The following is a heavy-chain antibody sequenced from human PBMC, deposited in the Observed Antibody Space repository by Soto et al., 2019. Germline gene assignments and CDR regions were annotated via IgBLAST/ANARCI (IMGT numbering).Heavy chain of an antibody. CDR1: GFTFSSYG. CDR2: IWYDGSNK. D-gene: IGHD3-22*01. V-gene: IGHV3-33*01. J-gene: IGHJ4*02. Sequence: QVQLVESGGGVVQPGRSLRLSCAASGFTFSSYGMHWVRQAPGKGLEWVAVIWYDGSNKYYADSVKGRFTISRDNCKNTLYLQMNSLRAEDTAVYYCARGDYYDSSGYYYPWGFDYWGQGTLVTVSS. CDR3: ARGDYYDSSGYYYPWGFDY.